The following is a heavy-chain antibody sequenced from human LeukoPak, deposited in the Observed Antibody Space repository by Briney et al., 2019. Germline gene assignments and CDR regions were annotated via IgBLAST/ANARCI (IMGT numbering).Heavy chain of an antibody. CDR2: IHSGGRA. J-gene: IGHJ4*02. CDR3: ARGTGYDILTGVIDY. V-gene: IGHV3-66*01. D-gene: IGHD3-9*01. Sequence: GGSLRLSCAASGFIVSNSYMSWVRQAPGKGLEWVSAIHSGGRAYADSVQGRFTISRDNAKNSLYLQMNSLRAEDTAVYYCARGTGYDILTGVIDYWGQGTLVTVSS. CDR1: GFIVSNSY.